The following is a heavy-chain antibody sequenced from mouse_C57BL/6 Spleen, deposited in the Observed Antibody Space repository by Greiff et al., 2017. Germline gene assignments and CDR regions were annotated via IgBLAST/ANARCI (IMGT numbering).Heavy chain of an antibody. V-gene: IGHV3-8*01. CDR2: ISYSGST. CDR3: ASGSNQYYFDY. CDR1: GYSITSDY. D-gene: IGHD1-1*01. Sequence: EVQGVESGPGLAKPSPTLSLTCSVTGYSITSDYWNWIRKFPGQKLEYMGYISYSGSTYYNPSLKSRISITRDTSKNQYYLQLNSVTTEDTATYYCASGSNQYYFDYWGQGTTLTVSS. J-gene: IGHJ2*01.